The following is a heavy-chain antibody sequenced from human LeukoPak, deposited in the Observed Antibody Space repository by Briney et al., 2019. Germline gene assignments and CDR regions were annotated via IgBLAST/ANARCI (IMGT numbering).Heavy chain of an antibody. Sequence: ASVKVSCKASGYTFTSYAMHWVRQAPGQRLEWMGWINAGNGNTKYSQKFQGRVTITRDTSASTAYMELSSLRSEDTAVYYCARVGTRYYDNHPLFDYWGQGTLVTVSS. CDR3: ARVGTRYYDNHPLFDY. V-gene: IGHV1-3*01. CDR2: INAGNGNT. D-gene: IGHD3-9*01. J-gene: IGHJ4*02. CDR1: GYTFTSYA.